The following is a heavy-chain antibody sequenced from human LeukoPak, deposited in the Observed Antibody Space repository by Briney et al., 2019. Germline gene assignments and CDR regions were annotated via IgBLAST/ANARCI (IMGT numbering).Heavy chain of an antibody. Sequence: PGGSLRLSCEGSGFTFSTSEINWVRQAPGKGLEWISYTNGGGNVNFYADSVKGRFKISRDNAKNCLYLQMNGLRAEDPATYSCAKEIPLARGDAFDIWGQGTLVIVSS. D-gene: IGHD1-26*01. V-gene: IGHV3-48*03. CDR2: TNGGGNVN. J-gene: IGHJ3*02. CDR1: GFTFSTSE. CDR3: AKEIPLARGDAFDI.